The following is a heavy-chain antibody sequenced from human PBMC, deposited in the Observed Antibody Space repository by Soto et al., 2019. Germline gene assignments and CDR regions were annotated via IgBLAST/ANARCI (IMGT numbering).Heavy chain of an antibody. CDR2: IDPSDSYT. V-gene: IGHV5-10-1*01. CDR1: GYSFTSYW. D-gene: IGHD2-2*01. CDR3: ARGDIVVVPATNYYYYYGMDV. J-gene: IGHJ6*02. Sequence: LKISCKGSGYSFTSYWISWVRQMPGKGLEWMGRIDPSDSYTNYSPSFQGHVAISADKSISTAYLQWSSLKASDTAMYYCARGDIVVVPATNYYYYYGMDVWGQGTTVTVSS.